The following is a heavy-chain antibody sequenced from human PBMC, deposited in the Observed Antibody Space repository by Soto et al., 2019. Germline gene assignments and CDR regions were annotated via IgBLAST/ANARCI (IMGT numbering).Heavy chain of an antibody. CDR3: ARDCGKGYGMDV. CDR1: GFTFNYYN. V-gene: IGHV3-48*02. J-gene: IGHJ6*02. Sequence: PGGSLRLGCAASGFTFNYYNMNWVRQAPGKGLEWVSYLSSRSNTIYYADSVKGRFTISRDNAKSSLYLQMNSLRDEDTAVYYCARDCGKGYGMDVWGQGTTVTVYS. CDR2: LSSRSNTI.